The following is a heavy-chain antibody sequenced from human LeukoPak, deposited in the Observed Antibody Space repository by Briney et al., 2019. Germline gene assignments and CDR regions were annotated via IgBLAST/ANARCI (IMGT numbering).Heavy chain of an antibody. CDR2: IATAGDT. CDR3: ASGGELGFDP. V-gene: IGHV3-13*01. CDR1: GFTFSSYD. D-gene: IGHD1-7*01. J-gene: IGHJ5*02. Sequence: GGSLRLSCEASGFTFSSYDMHWVRQGLGKGLEWVSGIATAGDTFYAGSVKGRFTISRENGKESLYLQMNDLRAGDTAVYYCASGGELGFDPWGQGALVTVSS.